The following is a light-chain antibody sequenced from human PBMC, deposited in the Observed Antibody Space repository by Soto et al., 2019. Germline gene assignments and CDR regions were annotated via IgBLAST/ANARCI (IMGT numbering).Light chain of an antibody. CDR2: EAS. J-gene: IGKJ4*01. Sequence: EIVLPQSPATLSLSPGERATLSCRASQTVSSSLAWYQQKPGQAPRLLIYEASNRATGIPARFSGSGSGADFTLTISSLEPEDFALYYCQQHINWPLTFGGGTKVEIK. CDR3: QQHINWPLT. V-gene: IGKV3-11*01. CDR1: QTVSSS.